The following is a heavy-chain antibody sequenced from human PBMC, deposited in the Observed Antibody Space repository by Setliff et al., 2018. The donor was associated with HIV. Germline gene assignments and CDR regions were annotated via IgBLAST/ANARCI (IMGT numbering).Heavy chain of an antibody. D-gene: IGHD3-10*01. Sequence: KTSETLSLTCTVSGGSISSHYWSWIRQPPGKGLEWIGSIYYSGSTNYNPSLKSRVTISVDTSKNQFSLRLSSVTAGDTAVYYCTRRRGPMVRGVDPTPSYYFDYWGQGTLVTVSS. CDR3: TRRRGPMVRGVDPTPSYYFDY. CDR1: GGSISSHY. CDR2: IYYSGST. J-gene: IGHJ4*02. V-gene: IGHV4-59*11.